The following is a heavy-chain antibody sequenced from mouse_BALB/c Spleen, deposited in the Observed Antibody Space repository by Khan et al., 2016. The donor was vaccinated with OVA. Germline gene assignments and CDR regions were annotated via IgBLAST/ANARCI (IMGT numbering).Heavy chain of an antibody. D-gene: IGHD1-2*01. CDR1: GYSITSGYG. V-gene: IGHV3-2*02. J-gene: IGHJ2*01. CDR3: ARTASINY. CDR2: ISYSGST. Sequence: VQLKESGPGLVKPSQSLSLTCTVTGYSITSGYGWNWIRQFPGNKLEWMGYISYSGSTKYNPSLKSRISITPDTSKNQFFLQLNSVTTEDTATYYCARTASINYWGQGTTVTVSS.